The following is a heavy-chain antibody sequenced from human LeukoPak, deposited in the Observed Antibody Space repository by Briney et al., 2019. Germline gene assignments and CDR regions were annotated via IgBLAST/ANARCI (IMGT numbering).Heavy chain of an antibody. CDR2: INPSGGNT. CDR3: ARNYGSGSYGMDV. V-gene: IGHV1-46*01. J-gene: IGHJ6*02. Sequence: GASVKVSCKASGYTFTSYCIHWVRDAPGQGLERMGIINPSGGNTNYAQKFQGRVTMTRDTSTSTAYMELRSLRSDDTAVYYCARNYGSGSYGMDVWRQGTTVTVSS. D-gene: IGHD3-10*01. CDR1: GYTFTSYC.